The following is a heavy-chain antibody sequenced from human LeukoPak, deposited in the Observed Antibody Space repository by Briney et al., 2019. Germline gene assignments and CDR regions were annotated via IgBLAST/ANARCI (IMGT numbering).Heavy chain of an antibody. CDR3: AREVVVTAAFDI. J-gene: IGHJ3*02. V-gene: IGHV4-59*01. Sequence: PSETLSLTCAVSGGSISSYYWSWIRQPPGKGLEWIGYIYYSGSTNYNPSLKSRVTISVDTSKNQFSLKLSSVTAADTAVYYCAREVVVTAAFDIWGQGTMVTVSS. CDR2: IYYSGST. D-gene: IGHD2-21*02. CDR1: GGSISSYY.